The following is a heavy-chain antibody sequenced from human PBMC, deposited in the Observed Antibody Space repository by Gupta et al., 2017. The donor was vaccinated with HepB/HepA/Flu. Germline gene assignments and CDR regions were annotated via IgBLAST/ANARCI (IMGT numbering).Heavy chain of an antibody. D-gene: IGHD4-17*01. J-gene: IGHJ4*02. CDR3: ARRLYGDYSYDY. V-gene: IGHV4-59*08. CDR1: GGSISSYY. Sequence: QVQLQESGPGLVKPSETLSLTCTVSGGSISSYYWSWIRQPPGKGLEWIGYIYYGGSTDYNPSLKSRVTISLDTSKNEISLKLTSVTAADTAVYYCARRLYGDYSYDYWGQGTLVTVSS. CDR2: IYYGGST.